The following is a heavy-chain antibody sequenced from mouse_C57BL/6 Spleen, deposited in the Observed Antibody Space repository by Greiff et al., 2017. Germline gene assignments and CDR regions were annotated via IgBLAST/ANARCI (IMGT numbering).Heavy chain of an antibody. CDR3: TTAGSSSQFAY. CDR1: GFNIKDDY. Sequence: EVQLQQSGAELVRPGASVKLSCTASGFNIKDDYMHWVKQRPEQGLEWIGWIDPENGDTEYASKFQGKATITADTSSNTAYLQLSSLTSEDTAVYYCTTAGSSSQFAYWGQGTLVTVSA. J-gene: IGHJ3*01. CDR2: IDPENGDT. V-gene: IGHV14-4*01. D-gene: IGHD1-1*01.